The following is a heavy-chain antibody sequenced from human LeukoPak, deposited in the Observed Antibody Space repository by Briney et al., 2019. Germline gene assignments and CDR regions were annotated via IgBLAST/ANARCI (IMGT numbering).Heavy chain of an antibody. J-gene: IGHJ4*02. CDR1: GFTFRTYS. V-gene: IGHV3-21*01. CDR2: ISGSSSYI. D-gene: IGHD3-3*01. CDR3: VRGRGDFWSGYYTD. Sequence: GGSLRLSCAASGFTFRTYSMNWVRQAPGKGLEWVSSISGSSSYIYYADSVKGRFTISRDNAKNSLYLQMNSLRADDTAVYYCVRGRGDFWSGYYTDWGQGTLVSVSS.